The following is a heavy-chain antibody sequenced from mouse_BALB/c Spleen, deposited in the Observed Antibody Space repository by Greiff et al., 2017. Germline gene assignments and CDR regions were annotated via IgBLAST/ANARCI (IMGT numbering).Heavy chain of an antibody. CDR1: GFNIKDYY. CDR3: NAGGSPLDY. D-gene: IGHD1-1*02. V-gene: IGHV14-4*02. J-gene: IGHJ2*01. Sequence: VQLKESGAELVRSGASVKLSCTASGFNIKDYYMHWVKQRPEQGLEWIGWIDPENGDTEYAPKFQGKATMTADTSSNTAYLQLSSLTSEDTAVYYCNAGGSPLDYWGQGTTLTVSS. CDR2: IDPENGDT.